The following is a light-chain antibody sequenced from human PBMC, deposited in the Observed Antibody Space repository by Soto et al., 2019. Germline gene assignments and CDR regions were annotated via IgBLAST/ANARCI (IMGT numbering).Light chain of an antibody. J-gene: IGLJ2*01. CDR2: YDS. CDR3: QVWDSSSDHLVV. V-gene: IGLV3-21*04. Sequence: SYELTQPPSVSVAPGKTARITCGGNNIISKSVHWYQQKPGQAPVLVIYYDSDRPSGIPERFSGSNSGNTATLTISGVEAGDEADYYCQVWDSSSDHLVVFGGGTKLTVL. CDR1: NIISKS.